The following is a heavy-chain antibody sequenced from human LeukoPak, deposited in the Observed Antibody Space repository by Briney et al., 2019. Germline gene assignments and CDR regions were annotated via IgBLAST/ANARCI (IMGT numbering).Heavy chain of an antibody. J-gene: IGHJ3*02. Sequence: SETLSLTCTVSGGSISSHYWSWIRQSPGKGLEWIGFMHYRGNTNSNPSLRSRVTISMDTSKNQFSLKMSSVTAADTAVYYCARDPTSSWETAFDIWGQGTMVTVSS. CDR3: ARDPTSSWETAFDI. CDR2: MHYRGNT. CDR1: GGSISSHY. D-gene: IGHD1-26*01. V-gene: IGHV4-59*11.